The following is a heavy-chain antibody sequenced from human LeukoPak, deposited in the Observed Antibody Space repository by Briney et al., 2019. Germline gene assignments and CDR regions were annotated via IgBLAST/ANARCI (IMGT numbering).Heavy chain of an antibody. CDR1: GFTFSSYE. V-gene: IGHV3-48*01. D-gene: IGHD6-6*01. CDR2: ISSSSSTI. CDR3: ARGKQLVDY. J-gene: IGHJ4*02. Sequence: PGGSLRLSCAASGFTFSSYEMNWVRQAPGKGLEWVSYISSSSSTIYYADSVKGRFTISRDNAKNSLYLQMNSLRAEDTAVYYCARGKQLVDYWGQGTLVTVSS.